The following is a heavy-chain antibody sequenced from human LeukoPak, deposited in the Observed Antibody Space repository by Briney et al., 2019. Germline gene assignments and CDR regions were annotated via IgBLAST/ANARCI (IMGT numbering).Heavy chain of an antibody. J-gene: IGHJ4*02. CDR2: ISYDGSNK. CDR1: GFTFSSYG. D-gene: IGHD4-23*01. CDR3: AKDLYGGNAWGFDY. V-gene: IGHV3-30*18. Sequence: PGRSLRLSCAASGFTFSSYGMHWVRQAPGKGLEWVAVISYDGSNKYYADSVKGRFTISRDNSKNTLYLQMNSLRAEDTAVYYCAKDLYGGNAWGFDYWGQGTLVTVSS.